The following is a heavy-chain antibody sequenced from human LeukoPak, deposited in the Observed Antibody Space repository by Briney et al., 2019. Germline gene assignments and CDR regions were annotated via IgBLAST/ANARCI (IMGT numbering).Heavy chain of an antibody. CDR2: IRYDGSNK. Sequence: GGSLRLSCAASGFTFSSYGMHWVRQAPGKGLEWVAFIRYDGSNKYYADSVKGRFTISRDNSKNTLYLQMNSLRAEDTAVYYCARGPLTYCSGGSCPFDYWGQGTLVTVSS. CDR3: ARGPLTYCSGGSCPFDY. CDR1: GFTFSSYG. V-gene: IGHV3-30*02. J-gene: IGHJ4*02. D-gene: IGHD2-15*01.